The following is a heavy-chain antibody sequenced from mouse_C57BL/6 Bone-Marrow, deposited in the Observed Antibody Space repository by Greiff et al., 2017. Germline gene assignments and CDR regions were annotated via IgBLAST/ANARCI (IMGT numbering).Heavy chain of an antibody. V-gene: IGHV1-54*01. D-gene: IGHD4-1*01. J-gene: IGHJ2*01. Sequence: VQLQQSGAELVRPGTSVKVSCKASGYAFTNYLIEWVKQRPGQGLAWIGVINPGSGGTNYNEKFKGKATLTADKSSSTGYRQLSSLTSEDSAVYFCARSELGQDYLDYGGEGNALTVSS. CDR1: GYAFTNYL. CDR2: INPGSGGT. CDR3: ARSELGQDYLDY.